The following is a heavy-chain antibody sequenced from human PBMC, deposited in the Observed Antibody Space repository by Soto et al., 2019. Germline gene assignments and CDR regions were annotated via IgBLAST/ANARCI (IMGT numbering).Heavy chain of an antibody. V-gene: IGHV3-33*01. Sequence: QVQLVESGGGVVQPGRSLRLSCAASGFTFSSYGMHWVHQAPGKGLEWVAVIWYDGSNKYYADSVKGRFTISRDNSKNTLYLQMNSLRAEDTAVYYCAREKPYGGSDYFDYWGQGTLVTVSS. CDR1: GFTFSSYG. CDR2: IWYDGSNK. D-gene: IGHD4-17*01. CDR3: AREKPYGGSDYFDY. J-gene: IGHJ4*02.